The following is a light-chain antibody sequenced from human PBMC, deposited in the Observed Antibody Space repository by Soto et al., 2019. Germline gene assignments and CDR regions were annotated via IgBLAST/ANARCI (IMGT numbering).Light chain of an antibody. CDR3: QQYGMSPPLT. V-gene: IGKV3-20*01. CDR1: QSVSSSL. Sequence: EIVLTQSPGTLSLSPGERATLSCRASQSVSSSLLAWFQQKPGQAPRLLIYGASTRATGIPDRFSGSGSGTDFTLTISRMEPEDFAVYFCQQYGMSPPLTFGLGPRLEIK. J-gene: IGKJ5*01. CDR2: GAS.